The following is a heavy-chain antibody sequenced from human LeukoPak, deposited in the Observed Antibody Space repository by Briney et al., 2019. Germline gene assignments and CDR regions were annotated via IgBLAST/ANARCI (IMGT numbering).Heavy chain of an antibody. CDR3: AREVPTNNWFDP. Sequence: PGGSLRLSCAASGFTFSSYSMNWVRQAPGKGLEWASYISTSSLHIYYADSVKGRFTISRDNVKNSLFLQMNSLRAEDTAVYYCAREVPTNNWFDPWGQGTLVTVSS. CDR2: ISTSSLHI. J-gene: IGHJ5*02. V-gene: IGHV3-21*01. CDR1: GFTFSSYS. D-gene: IGHD4-11*01.